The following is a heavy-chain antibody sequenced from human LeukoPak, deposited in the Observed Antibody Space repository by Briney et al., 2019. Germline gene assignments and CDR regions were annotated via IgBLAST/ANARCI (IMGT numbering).Heavy chain of an antibody. CDR3: ARGRISSWYYYYMDV. CDR1: GGSFSGYY. CDR2: INHSGST. V-gene: IGHV4-34*01. J-gene: IGHJ6*03. Sequence: PSETLSLTCAVYGGSFSGYYWSWIRHPPGRGRVWLGEINHSGSTNYNPSLKSRVTISVDTSKNQFSLKLSSVTAADTAVYYCARGRISSWYYYYMDVWGKGTTVTVSS. D-gene: IGHD6-13*01.